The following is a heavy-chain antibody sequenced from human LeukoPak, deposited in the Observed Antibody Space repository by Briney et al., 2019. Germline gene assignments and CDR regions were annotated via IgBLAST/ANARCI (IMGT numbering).Heavy chain of an antibody. D-gene: IGHD6-19*01. CDR2: IYYSGST. Sequence: SETLSLTCTVSGGSISSYYWSWIRQPPGKGLEWIGYIYYSGSTNYNPSLKSRVTISVDTPKNQFSLKLSSVTAADTAVYYCARERSGWYGNDAFDIWGQGTMVTVSS. V-gene: IGHV4-59*01. CDR3: ARERSGWYGNDAFDI. CDR1: GGSISSYY. J-gene: IGHJ3*02.